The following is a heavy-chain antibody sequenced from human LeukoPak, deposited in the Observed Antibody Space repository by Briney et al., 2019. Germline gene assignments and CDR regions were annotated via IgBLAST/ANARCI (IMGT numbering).Heavy chain of an antibody. Sequence: PGGSLRLSCAASGFTFSSYSMNWVRQAPGKGLEWVSSISSSSSYIYYADSVKGRFIICRNNANNSLYRQKNSLRAEDTAVYYCARAYCGGDCYTFDYWGQGTLVTVSS. CDR2: ISSSSSYI. J-gene: IGHJ4*02. D-gene: IGHD2-21*02. V-gene: IGHV3-21*01. CDR1: GFTFSSYS. CDR3: ARAYCGGDCYTFDY.